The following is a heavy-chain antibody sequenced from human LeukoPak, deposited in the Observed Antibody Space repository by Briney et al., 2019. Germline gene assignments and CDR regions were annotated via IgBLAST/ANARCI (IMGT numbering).Heavy chain of an antibody. D-gene: IGHD3-10*01. V-gene: IGHV3-23*01. J-gene: IGHJ4*02. CDR3: AKDDAWLRFGE. CDR1: GFTFSSYA. CDR2: ISASGGST. Sequence: GGSLRLSCAASGFTFSSYAMTWVRQAPGKGLEWVSAISASGGSTYCADSVKGRFTISRDNSKNTLYLEVISLTAADTAVYYCAKDDAWLRFGEWSQGTLVTVSS.